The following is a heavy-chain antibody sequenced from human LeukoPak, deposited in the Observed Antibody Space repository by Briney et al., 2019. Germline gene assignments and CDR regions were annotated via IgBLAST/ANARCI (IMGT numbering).Heavy chain of an antibody. Sequence: PGGSLRLSCAASGFTFSSYAMSWVRQAPGKGLEWVSAISGSGGSTYYADSVKGRFTISRDNSKNTLYLQMNRLRVEDTAVYYCTRGFGHSSYYLDFWGQGTLVTVSS. D-gene: IGHD3-3*01. V-gene: IGHV3-23*01. CDR3: TRGFGHSSYYLDF. CDR1: GFTFSSYA. J-gene: IGHJ4*02. CDR2: ISGSGGST.